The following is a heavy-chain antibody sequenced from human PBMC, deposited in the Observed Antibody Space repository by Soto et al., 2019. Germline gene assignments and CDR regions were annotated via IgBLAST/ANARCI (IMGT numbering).Heavy chain of an antibody. Sequence: SVKVSCKASGGTFSSYAISWVRQAPGQGLEWMGGIIPIFGTANYAQKFRGRVTITADESTSTAYMELSSPRSEDTAVYYCARGVPYGPDDYWGQGTLVTVSS. D-gene: IGHD3-10*01. J-gene: IGHJ4*02. V-gene: IGHV1-69*13. CDR2: IIPIFGTA. CDR3: ARGVPYGPDDY. CDR1: GGTFSSYA.